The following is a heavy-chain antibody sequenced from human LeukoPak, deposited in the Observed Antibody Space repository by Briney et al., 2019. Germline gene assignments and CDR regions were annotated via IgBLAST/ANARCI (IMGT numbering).Heavy chain of an antibody. J-gene: IGHJ4*02. D-gene: IGHD3-3*01. CDR2: IWRDGNNK. CDR3: AKDFWVTSPQHH. Sequence: GGSLRLSCAASGFTLSSYGMHWVRQAPGKGLEWVAFIWRDGNNKNYADSVQGRFTISRDSSKNTLYLQMNSLRPEDTAIYYCAKDFWVTSPQHHGGQGTLVTVSS. V-gene: IGHV3-30*02. CDR1: GFTLSSYG.